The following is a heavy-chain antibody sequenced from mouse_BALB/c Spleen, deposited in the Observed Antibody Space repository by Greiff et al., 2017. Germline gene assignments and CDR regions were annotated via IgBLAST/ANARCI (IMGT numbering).Heavy chain of an antibody. D-gene: IGHD1-1*01. CDR1: GFTFSSYA. V-gene: IGHV5-6-5*01. Sequence: EVQLVESGGGLVKPGGSLKLSCAASGFTFSSYAMSWVRQTPEKRLEWVASISSGGSTYYPDSVKGRFTISRDNARNILYLQMSSLRSEDTAMYYCARGPFITTVVAPFAYWGQGTLVTVSA. CDR3: ARGPFITTVVAPFAY. J-gene: IGHJ3*01. CDR2: ISSGGST.